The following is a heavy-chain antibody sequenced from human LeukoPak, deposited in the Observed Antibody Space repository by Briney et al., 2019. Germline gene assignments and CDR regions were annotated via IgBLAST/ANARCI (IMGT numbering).Heavy chain of an antibody. CDR2: IWYDGSNK. Sequence: PGGSLRLSCAASGFTFSSYGMHWVRQAPGKGLEWVAVIWYDGSNKYYADSVKGRFTISRDNSRNTLYLQMNSLRAEDTAVYYCAKDTDYCSSTSCYAVPSPMDVWGQGTTVTVSS. J-gene: IGHJ6*02. V-gene: IGHV3-33*06. CDR1: GFTFSSYG. D-gene: IGHD2-2*01. CDR3: AKDTDYCSSTSCYAVPSPMDV.